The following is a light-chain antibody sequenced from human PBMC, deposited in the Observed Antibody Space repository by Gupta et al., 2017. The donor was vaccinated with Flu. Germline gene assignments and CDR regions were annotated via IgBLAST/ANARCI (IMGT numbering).Light chain of an antibody. CDR1: QSIISY. CDR2: SAS. V-gene: IGKV1-39*01. CDR3: QQSDVTPLT. J-gene: IGKJ4*01. Sequence: DIQMTQSPYSLSASVGDRVTITCRASQSIISYLNWYQQKQGKAPKLLIYSASSLQRGVPSRFSGSGSGTDFTLSISSLQPDDFATYYCQQSDVTPLTFGGGTKLEFK.